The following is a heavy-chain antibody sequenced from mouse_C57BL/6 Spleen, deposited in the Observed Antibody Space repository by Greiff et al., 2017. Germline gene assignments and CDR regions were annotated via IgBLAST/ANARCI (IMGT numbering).Heavy chain of an antibody. CDR3: ARGGWDENYAMDD. CDR2: IYPRSGNT. Sequence: QVQLKQSGAELARPGASVKLSCKASGYTFTSYGISWVKQRTGQGLEWIGEIYPRSGNTYYNEKFKGKATLTADKSSSTAYMELRSLTSEDSAVYFCARGGWDENYAMDDWGQGTSVTVSS. V-gene: IGHV1-81*01. CDR1: GYTFTSYG. J-gene: IGHJ4*01. D-gene: IGHD4-1*01.